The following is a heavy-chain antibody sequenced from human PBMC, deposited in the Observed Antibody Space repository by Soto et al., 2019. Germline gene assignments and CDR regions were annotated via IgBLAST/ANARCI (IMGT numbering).Heavy chain of an antibody. CDR3: ARDQGGEFLKGSGMDV. V-gene: IGHV4-59*01. J-gene: IGHJ6*02. CDR2: IYYSGET. Sequence: QVQLQESGPGLVKPSETLSLTCTVSGDYISRYYWSWIRLSPGKRLEWIGYIYYSGETNYNPSVNTRVTISVDRTKNQFSLKLSSVTAADTAVYYCARDQGGEFLKGSGMDVWGQGTTVTVSS. D-gene: IGHD3-10*01. CDR1: GDYISRYY.